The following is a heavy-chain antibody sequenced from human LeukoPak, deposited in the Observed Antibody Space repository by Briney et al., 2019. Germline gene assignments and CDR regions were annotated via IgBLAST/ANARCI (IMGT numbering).Heavy chain of an antibody. CDR3: ARLAYCGGDCYHDAFDI. CDR1: GFTFSSYA. CDR2: ISSSGSTI. V-gene: IGHV3-48*04. J-gene: IGHJ3*02. D-gene: IGHD2-21*02. Sequence: GGSLRLSCAASGFTFSSYAMSWVRQAPGKGLEWVSYISSSGSTIYYADSVKGRFTISRDNAKNSLYLQMNSLRAEDTAVYYCARLAYCGGDCYHDAFDIWGQGTMVTVSS.